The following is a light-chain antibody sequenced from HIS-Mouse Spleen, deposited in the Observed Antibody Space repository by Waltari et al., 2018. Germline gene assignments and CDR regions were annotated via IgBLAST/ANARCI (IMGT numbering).Light chain of an antibody. CDR2: DDN. CDR1: SGSIASNY. CDR3: QSYDSSNSWV. Sequence: NFMLTQPHSVSESPGKTVTISCTGSSGSIASNYVQWYQQRPGSAPTTVIYDDNQRPSGVPDRFSGSIDSSSNSASLTISGLKTEDEADYYCQSYDSSNSWVFGGGTKLTVL. V-gene: IGLV6-57*02. J-gene: IGLJ3*02.